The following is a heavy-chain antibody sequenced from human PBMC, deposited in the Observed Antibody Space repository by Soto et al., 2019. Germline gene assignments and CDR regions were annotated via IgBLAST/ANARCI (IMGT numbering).Heavy chain of an antibody. J-gene: IGHJ5*02. D-gene: IGHD2-2*02. CDR1: GFSLSSSGVG. V-gene: IGHV2-5*01. CDR2: IYWNDDK. Sequence: SGHTLVNPTQTLTLTFTFSGFSLSSSGVGVGWIRQPPGKALEWLALIYWNDDKHYSPSLKSSLTITKDTTKNQVVLTMTNMDPVDTATYYGAHLYDCTSTNCYSVNPWGQGTLVTVSS. CDR3: AHLYDCTSTNCYSVNP.